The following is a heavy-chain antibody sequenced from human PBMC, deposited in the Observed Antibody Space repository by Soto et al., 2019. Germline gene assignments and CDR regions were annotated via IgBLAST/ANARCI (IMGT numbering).Heavy chain of an antibody. CDR1: GFSFSDYS. D-gene: IGHD2-2*01. Sequence: QVHLVESGGDLVKPGGSLRLSCVASGFSFSDYSMTWMRQAPGGGLDFVAFISNTAINVYYADSVKGRFTISRDNARNSVYMQMDSMRAVDSAVYYCARDLHQMFSHKRYYYYLDGWGTGTSGSVCS. CDR2: ISNTAINV. CDR3: ARDLHQMFSHKRYYYYLDG. J-gene: IGHJ6*03. V-gene: IGHV3-11*01.